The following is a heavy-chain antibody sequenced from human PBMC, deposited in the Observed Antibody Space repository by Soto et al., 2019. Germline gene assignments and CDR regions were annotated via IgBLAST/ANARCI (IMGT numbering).Heavy chain of an antibody. CDR3: ARGITYGGNTFGY. V-gene: IGHV3-21*01. D-gene: IGHD4-17*01. J-gene: IGHJ4*02. CDR1: GFTFSSYS. CDR2: ISSSSSYI. Sequence: CAASGFTFSSYSMNWVRQAPGKGLEWVSSISSSSSYIYYADSVKGRFTISRDNAKNSLYLQMNSLRAEDTAVYYCARGITYGGNTFGYWGQGTLVTVSS.